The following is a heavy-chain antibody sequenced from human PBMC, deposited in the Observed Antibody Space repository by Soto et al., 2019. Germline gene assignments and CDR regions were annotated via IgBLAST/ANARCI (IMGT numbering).Heavy chain of an antibody. CDR3: ASGPIWFGIDY. CDR2: IYHSGST. D-gene: IGHD3-10*01. CDR1: GGSISSGGYS. J-gene: IGHJ4*02. V-gene: IGHV4-30-2*01. Sequence: SETLSLTCAVSGGSISSGGYSWSWIRQPPGKGLEWIGYIYHSGSTYYNPSLKSRVTISVDRSKNQFSLKLSSVTAADTAVYYCASGPIWFGIDYWGQGTLVTVSS.